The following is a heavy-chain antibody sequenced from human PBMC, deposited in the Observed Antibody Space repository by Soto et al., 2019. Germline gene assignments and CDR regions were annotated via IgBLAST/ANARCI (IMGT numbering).Heavy chain of an antibody. CDR2: ISSSSSTI. D-gene: IGHD3-22*01. CDR3: ARDRQRGNYYDSSGYYYVYYFDY. Sequence: EVQLVESGGGLVQPGGSLRLSCAASGFTFSSYSMNWVRQAPGKGLEWVSYISSSSSTIYYADSVKGRFTISRDNAKNSLYLHMNSLRDEETAVYYCARDRQRGNYYDSSGYYYVYYFDYWGQGTLVTVSS. V-gene: IGHV3-48*02. J-gene: IGHJ4*02. CDR1: GFTFSSYS.